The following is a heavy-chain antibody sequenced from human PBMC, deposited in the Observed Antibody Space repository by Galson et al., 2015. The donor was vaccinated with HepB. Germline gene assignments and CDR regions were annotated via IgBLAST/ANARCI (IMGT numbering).Heavy chain of an antibody. CDR2: INEDGRGK. CDR3: REGHFSDP. V-gene: IGHV3-7*01. Sequence: SLRLSCAVSGFIFSNFWMSWVRQAPGKGLEWVANINEDGRGKYYLESVKGRFTISRDNARNSLYLQMGGLRVDDTAVYYCREGHFSDPWGQGTLVAVSS. J-gene: IGHJ5*02. D-gene: IGHD5-24*01. CDR1: GFIFSNFW.